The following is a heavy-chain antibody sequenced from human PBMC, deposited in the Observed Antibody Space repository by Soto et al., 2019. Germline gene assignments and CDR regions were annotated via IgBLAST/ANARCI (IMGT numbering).Heavy chain of an antibody. CDR3: ARDEQEWLVGFDY. Sequence: ESGGGVVQPGRSLRLSCAASGFTFSSYAMHWVRQAPGKGLEWVAVISYDGSNKYYADSVKGRFTISRDNSKNTLYLQMNSLRAEDTAVYYCARDEQEWLVGFDYWGQGTLVTVSS. CDR2: ISYDGSNK. CDR1: GFTFSSYA. V-gene: IGHV3-30-3*01. J-gene: IGHJ4*02. D-gene: IGHD6-19*01.